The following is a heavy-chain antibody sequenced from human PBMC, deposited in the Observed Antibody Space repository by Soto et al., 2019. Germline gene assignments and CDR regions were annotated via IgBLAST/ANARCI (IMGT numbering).Heavy chain of an antibody. D-gene: IGHD5-12*01. CDR2: IIPIFGTA. J-gene: IGHJ4*02. CDR3: ARGVGDGYNALMF. Sequence: GASVKVSCKASGGTFSSYAISWVRRAPGQGLEWMGGIIPIFGTANYAQKFQGRVTITADKSTSTAYMELSSLRSEDTAVYYCARGVGDGYNALMFWGQGTLVTVSS. CDR1: GGTFSSYA. V-gene: IGHV1-69*06.